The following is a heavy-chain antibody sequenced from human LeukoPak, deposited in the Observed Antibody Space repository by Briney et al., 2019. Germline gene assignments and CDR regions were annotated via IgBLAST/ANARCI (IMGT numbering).Heavy chain of an antibody. J-gene: IGHJ4*01. CDR3: ASGPVGARKHFDY. D-gene: IGHD3-16*01. CDR2: IYAGDGHT. CDR1: GYTFTSYA. Sequence: ASVKASCKASGYTFTSYAMHWVRQAPGQRLEWMGWIYAGDGHTKYSQKFQGRVTITRDTSASTAYMELSSLRSEDTAVYYCASGPVGARKHFDYWGQGTLVTVSS. V-gene: IGHV1-3*01.